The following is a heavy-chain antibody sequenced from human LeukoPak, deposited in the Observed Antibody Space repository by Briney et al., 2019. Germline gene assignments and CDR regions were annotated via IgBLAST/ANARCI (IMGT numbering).Heavy chain of an antibody. D-gene: IGHD2-15*01. CDR3: ARGVVAGPIPSEWFDP. J-gene: IGHJ5*02. Sequence: PSETLSLTCAVYGGSFSGYYWSWIRQPPGKGLEWIGEINHSGSTNYNPSLKSRVTISVDTSKNQFSLKLSSVTAADTAVYYCARGVVAGPIPSEWFDPWGQGTLVTVSS. CDR1: GGSFSGYY. CDR2: INHSGST. V-gene: IGHV4-34*01.